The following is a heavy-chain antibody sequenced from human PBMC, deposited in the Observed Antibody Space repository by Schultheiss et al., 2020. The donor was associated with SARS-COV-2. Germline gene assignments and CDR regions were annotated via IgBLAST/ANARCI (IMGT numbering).Heavy chain of an antibody. CDR2: IYTSGST. D-gene: IGHD1-26*01. V-gene: IGHV4-61*02. CDR3: ARVQVGATGYAFDI. J-gene: IGHJ3*02. Sequence: SETLSLTCTVSGGSMSSGSYYWSWIRQPAGKGLEWIGRIYTSGSTNYNPSLKSRVTISVDTSKNQFSLKLSSVTAADTAVYYCARVQVGATGYAFDIWGQGTMVTVSS. CDR1: GGSMSSGSYY.